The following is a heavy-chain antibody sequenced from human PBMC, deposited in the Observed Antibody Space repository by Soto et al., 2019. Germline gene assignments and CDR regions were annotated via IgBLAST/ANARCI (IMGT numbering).Heavy chain of an antibody. D-gene: IGHD5-18*01. J-gene: IGHJ6*02. V-gene: IGHV1-46*01. Sequence: ASVKVSCKASGYTFTSYYMHWVRQAPGQGLEWMGIINPSGGSTSYAQKFQGRVTMTRDTSTSTVYMELSSLRSEDTAVYHCARDMTAMVTEYYYYGMDVWGQGTTVTVSS. CDR3: ARDMTAMVTEYYYYGMDV. CDR2: INPSGGST. CDR1: GYTFTSYY.